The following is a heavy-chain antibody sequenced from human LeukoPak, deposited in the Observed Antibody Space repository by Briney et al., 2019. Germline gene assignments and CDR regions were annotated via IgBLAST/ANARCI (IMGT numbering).Heavy chain of an antibody. D-gene: IGHD1-1*01. CDR2: MRSRSEGENYA. V-gene: IGHV3-21*05. Sequence: GGSLRLFCATSGFSFTDYPMNWVRQAPGKGREWVANMRSRSEGENYAYYAAPETRRLIITKDEDKNTPYPQMNSLRDDDTVVYYCASGQRCAFDYWGREILVSVST. CDR3: ASGQRCAFDY. CDR1: GFSFTDYP. J-gene: IGHJ4*02.